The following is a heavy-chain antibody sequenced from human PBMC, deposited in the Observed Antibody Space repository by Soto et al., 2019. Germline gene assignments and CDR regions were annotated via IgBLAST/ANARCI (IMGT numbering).Heavy chain of an antibody. CDR2: INPSGGST. Sequence: ASVKVSCKASGYTFTSYYMHWVRQAPGQGLEWMGIINPSGGSTSYAQKFQGRVTMTRDTSTSTVYMELSSLRSGDTAVYYCARASITIFGVVIRDYYYYGMDVWGQGTTVTVSS. J-gene: IGHJ6*02. V-gene: IGHV1-46*01. CDR1: GYTFTSYY. D-gene: IGHD3-3*01. CDR3: ARASITIFGVVIRDYYYYGMDV.